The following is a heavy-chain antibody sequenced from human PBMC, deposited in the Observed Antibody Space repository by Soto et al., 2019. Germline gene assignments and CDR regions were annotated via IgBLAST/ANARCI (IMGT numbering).Heavy chain of an antibody. CDR3: ARMFHCSGGTCPFDY. CDR2: IDWDDDK. D-gene: IGHD2-15*01. Sequence: SGPTLVNPTHALTLTCTFSGFSLSTSGMRVSWIRQPPGKALEWLARIDWDDDKFYNTSLKTRLTISKDSSKNQVVLTMTNMDPVDTATYYCARMFHCSGGTCPFDYWGQGALVTVSS. J-gene: IGHJ4*02. CDR1: GFSLSTSGMR. V-gene: IGHV2-70*04.